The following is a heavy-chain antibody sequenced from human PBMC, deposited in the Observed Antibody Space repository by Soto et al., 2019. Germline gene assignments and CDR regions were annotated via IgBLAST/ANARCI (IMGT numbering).Heavy chain of an antibody. Sequence: GGSLRLSCAASGFTFSSYAMHWVRQAPGKGLEWVAVISYDGSNKYYADSVKGRFTISRDNSKNTLYLQMNSLRAEDTAVYYCARGGGAVAGKGAYYYYYGMDVWGQGTTVTVSS. J-gene: IGHJ6*02. CDR1: GFTFSSYA. V-gene: IGHV3-30-3*01. CDR3: ARGGGAVAGKGAYYYYYGMDV. CDR2: ISYDGSNK. D-gene: IGHD6-19*01.